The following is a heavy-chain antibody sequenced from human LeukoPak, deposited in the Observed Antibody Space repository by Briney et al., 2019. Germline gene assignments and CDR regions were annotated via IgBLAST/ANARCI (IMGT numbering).Heavy chain of an antibody. D-gene: IGHD3-16*01. Sequence: GGSLRLSCAASGFTFRNAWMGWVRQAPGKGLKWVGRIKSKVDGGTTDFAAPGKGRFTISRDDSKNTQYLQMNGLKTEDTAVYYCTSISASVLGESFDYWGQGTLVTVSS. CDR3: TSISASVLGESFDY. CDR1: GFTFRNAW. CDR2: IKSKVDGGTT. J-gene: IGHJ4*02. V-gene: IGHV3-15*01.